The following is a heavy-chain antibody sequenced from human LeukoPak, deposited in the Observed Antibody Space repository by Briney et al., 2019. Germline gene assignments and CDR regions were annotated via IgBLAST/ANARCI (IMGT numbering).Heavy chain of an antibody. CDR2: IDHSGST. V-gene: IGHV4-34*01. CDR3: ARGNRPYGEHEAFDI. CDR1: DESFRGYY. Sequence: SETLSLTCAVYDESFRGYYCSWIRQPPRKGLEWIGEIDHSGSTNYNPSLQSRVTISVDTSKNQFSLKVSSVSAADTAVYYCARGNRPYGEHEAFDIWGHGTTVTVSP. J-gene: IGHJ3*02. D-gene: IGHD3-10*01.